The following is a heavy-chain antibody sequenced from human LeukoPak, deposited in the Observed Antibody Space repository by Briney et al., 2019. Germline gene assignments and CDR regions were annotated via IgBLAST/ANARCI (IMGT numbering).Heavy chain of an antibody. CDR2: INYKGGPT. Sequence: GGSLRLSCAASGFTLSSFSMHWVRQSSGRGLEYVSAINYKGGPTYYADSVKGRFTISRDNSKNILYLPMASLRHEDLGVYYCARVGPATAFDYWGQGTQVTVSS. V-gene: IGHV3-64*02. CDR1: GFTLSSFS. CDR3: ARVGPATAFDY. J-gene: IGHJ4*02.